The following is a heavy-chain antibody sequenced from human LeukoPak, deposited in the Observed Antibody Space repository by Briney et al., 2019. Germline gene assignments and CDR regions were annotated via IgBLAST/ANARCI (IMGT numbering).Heavy chain of an antibody. CDR1: GFSFKDYY. J-gene: IGHJ4*02. Sequence: GGSLRLSCAASGFSFKDYYFSWIRQAPGKGLEWVSFINVNGAAMYYADSVKGRFTISRDNAKNSVYLEMNTLRAEDTAVYYCARGPRILAAGSDHFDYWGQGTLITVSS. CDR3: ARGPRILAAGSDHFDY. D-gene: IGHD6-13*01. CDR2: INVNGAAM. V-gene: IGHV3-11*01.